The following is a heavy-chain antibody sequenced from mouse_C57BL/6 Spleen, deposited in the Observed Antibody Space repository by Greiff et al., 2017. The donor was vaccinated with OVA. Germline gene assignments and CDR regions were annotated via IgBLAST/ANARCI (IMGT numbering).Heavy chain of an antibody. J-gene: IGHJ1*03. CDR2: IDPNSGGT. CDR1: GFTFTSYW. CDR3: ARRDSSWYFDV. D-gene: IGHD1-1*01. Sequence: VQLQQPGAELVKPGASVKLSCKASGFTFTSYWMHWVKQRPGQGLEWIGRIDPNSGGTKYNEKFQGKATLTVDKPSSTAYLQLSSLTSEDAAVYYCARRDSSWYFDVWGTGTTVTVSS. V-gene: IGHV1-72*01.